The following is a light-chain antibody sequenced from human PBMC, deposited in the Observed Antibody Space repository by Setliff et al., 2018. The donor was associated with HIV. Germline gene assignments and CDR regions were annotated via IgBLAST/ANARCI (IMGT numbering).Light chain of an antibody. CDR3: CAFGNNSTPYYV. V-gene: IGLV2-11*01. CDR2: DVS. CDR1: NSDVGGYDY. Sequence: QSALTQPRPVSGSPGQSITVSCTGTNSDVGGYDYVSWFQQYPGKAPKLIILDVSKRPSGVPDRFSGSKSGDTASLTISGLQAEDEGDYYCCAFGNNSTPYYVFGTGTKVTVL. J-gene: IGLJ1*01.